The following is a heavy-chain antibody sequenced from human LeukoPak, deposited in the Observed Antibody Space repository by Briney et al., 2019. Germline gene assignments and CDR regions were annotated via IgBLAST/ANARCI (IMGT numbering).Heavy chain of an antibody. D-gene: IGHD4-17*01. CDR1: GYTFTSYG. J-gene: IGHJ3*02. Sequence: ASVKVSCKASGYTFTSYGISWVRQAPGQGLEWMGWISAYNGNTNYAQKLQGRVTMTTDTSTSTAYMELRSLRSDDTAVYYCARVAGNYGDYDAFDIWGQGTMVTVSS. CDR3: ARVAGNYGDYDAFDI. V-gene: IGHV1-18*01. CDR2: ISAYNGNT.